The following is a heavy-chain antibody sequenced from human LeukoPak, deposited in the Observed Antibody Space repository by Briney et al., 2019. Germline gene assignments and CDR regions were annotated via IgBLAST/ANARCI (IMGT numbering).Heavy chain of an antibody. CDR3: AREMVRPGGAKDDY. Sequence: PSETLSLTCAVYGGSFSGYYWSWIRQPPGKGLEWNGEINHSGSTNYNPSLKSRVTISVDTSKNQFSLKLSSVTAADTAVYYCAREMVRPGGAKDDYWGQGTLVTVSS. CDR1: GGSFSGYY. V-gene: IGHV4-34*01. J-gene: IGHJ4*02. CDR2: INHSGST. D-gene: IGHD3-10*01.